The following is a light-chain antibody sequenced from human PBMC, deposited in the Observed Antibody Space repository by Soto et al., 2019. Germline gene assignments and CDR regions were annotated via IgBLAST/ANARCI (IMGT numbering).Light chain of an antibody. CDR3: QQYNSYSPWT. Sequence: AIQLTQSPSSLSASVGDRVTITCRASQAIRTALGWYQQKPGKAPKLLIYDVSKLRRGVPSRFSGGGSGTEFILTISSLQPEDFATYFCQQYNSYSPWTFGQGTKVDIK. J-gene: IGKJ1*01. CDR2: DVS. CDR1: QAIRTA. V-gene: IGKV1-13*02.